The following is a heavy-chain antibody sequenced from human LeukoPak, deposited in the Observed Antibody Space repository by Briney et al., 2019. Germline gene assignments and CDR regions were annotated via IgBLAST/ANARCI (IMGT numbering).Heavy chain of an antibody. J-gene: IGHJ4*02. CDR1: GYTFTSYD. Sequence: ASVKVSCKASGYTFTSYDINWVRQATGQGLEWMGWMNPNSGYTGYAQKFQGRVTMTRNTSISTAYMELSSLRSEDTAVYYCARGYCSGGSCYSLYNYWGQGTLVTVSS. V-gene: IGHV1-8*01. CDR3: ARGYCSGGSCYSLYNY. CDR2: MNPNSGYT. D-gene: IGHD2-15*01.